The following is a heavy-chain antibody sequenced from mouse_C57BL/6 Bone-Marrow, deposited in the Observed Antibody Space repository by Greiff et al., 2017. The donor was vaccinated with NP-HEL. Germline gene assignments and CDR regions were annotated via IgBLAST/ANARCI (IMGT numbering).Heavy chain of an antibody. Sequence: EVQLQQSGAELVRPGASVKLSCTASGFNIKDDYMHWVKQRPEQGLEWIGWIDPETGDTEYASKFQGKATITADTSSNTAYLQLSSLTSEDTAVYYCTTRRVYDGYFPFAYWGQGTLVTVSA. J-gene: IGHJ3*01. CDR3: TTRRVYDGYFPFAY. CDR1: GFNIKDDY. V-gene: IGHV14-4*01. CDR2: IDPETGDT. D-gene: IGHD2-3*01.